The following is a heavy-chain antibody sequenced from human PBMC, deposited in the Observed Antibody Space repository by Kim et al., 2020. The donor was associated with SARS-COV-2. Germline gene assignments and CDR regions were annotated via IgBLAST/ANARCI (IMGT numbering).Heavy chain of an antibody. Sequence: FQGRVTITADESTSTAYMELSSLRSEDTAVYYCARWSIAAAGTESHYFDYWGQGTLVTVSS. V-gene: IGHV1-69*01. CDR3: ARWSIAAAGTESHYFDY. J-gene: IGHJ4*02. D-gene: IGHD6-13*01.